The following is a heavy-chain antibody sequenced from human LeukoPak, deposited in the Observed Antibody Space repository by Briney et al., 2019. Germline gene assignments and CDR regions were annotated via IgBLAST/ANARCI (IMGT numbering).Heavy chain of an antibody. Sequence: SETLSLTCTVSGGSISSYYWSWIRQPPGKGLEWIGCIYYSGSTNYSPSLKSRVTISVDTSKNQFSLKLSSVTAADTAVYYCARQGYSAYEILDYWGQGTLVTVSS. D-gene: IGHD5-12*01. CDR2: IYYSGST. CDR3: ARQGYSAYEILDY. CDR1: GGSISSYY. J-gene: IGHJ4*02. V-gene: IGHV4-59*08.